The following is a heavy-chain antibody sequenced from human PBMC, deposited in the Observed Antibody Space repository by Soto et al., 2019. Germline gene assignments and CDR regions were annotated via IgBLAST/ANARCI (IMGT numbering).Heavy chain of an antibody. Sequence: GGSLRLSCAASGFTFTRYSMNWVRQAPGKGLEWVSSISSTTNYIYYGDSMKGRFTIFRDNAKNSLYLEMNSLRAEDTAVYYCARESEDLTSNFDYWGQGTLVTVSS. CDR2: ISSTTNYI. CDR1: GFTFTRYS. J-gene: IGHJ4*02. CDR3: ARESEDLTSNFDY. V-gene: IGHV3-21*06.